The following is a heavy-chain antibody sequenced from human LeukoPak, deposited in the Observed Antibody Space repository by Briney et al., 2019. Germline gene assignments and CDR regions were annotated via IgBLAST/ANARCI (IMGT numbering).Heavy chain of an antibody. CDR3: ARVLGSGYYDSSGYSTSYAFDI. V-gene: IGHV4-59*08. Sequence: SETLSLTCTVSGGSISSYYWSWIRQPPGKGLEWIGYIYYSGSTYYNPSLKSRVTISVDTSKNQFSLKLSSVTAADTAVYYCARVLGSGYYDSSGYSTSYAFDIWGQGTMVTVSS. D-gene: IGHD3-22*01. CDR1: GGSISSYY. CDR2: IYYSGST. J-gene: IGHJ3*02.